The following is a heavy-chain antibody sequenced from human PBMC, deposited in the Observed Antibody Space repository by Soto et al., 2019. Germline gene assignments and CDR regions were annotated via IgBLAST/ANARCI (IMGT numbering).Heavy chain of an antibody. CDR1: GFTFSDYA. CDR3: AKGGRQWLVTSDFNY. J-gene: IGHJ4*02. Sequence: VQLVESGGGVVQPGRSLRLSCAASGFTFSDYAMHWIRQAPGKGLEWVAVVSHDGRNTHYADSVKGRFTISRDSSKNTVSLEMTSLRAEDAAVYYCAKGGRQWLVTSDFNYWGQGALVTVSS. D-gene: IGHD6-19*01. CDR2: VSHDGRNT. V-gene: IGHV3-30*18.